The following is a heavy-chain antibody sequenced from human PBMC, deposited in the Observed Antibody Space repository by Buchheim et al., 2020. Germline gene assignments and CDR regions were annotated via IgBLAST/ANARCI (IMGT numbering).Heavy chain of an antibody. CDR3: ARLYYGSGSYYNDY. J-gene: IGHJ4*02. D-gene: IGHD3-10*01. CDR2: IWYDGSNK. CDR1: GFTFSSYG. V-gene: IGHV3-33*01. Sequence: QVQLVESGGGVVQPGRSLRLSCAASGFTFSSYGMHWVRQAPGKGLEWVAVIWYDGSNKYYADSVKGRFTISRDNSKNTLYLQMNSLRAEDTAVYYCARLYYGSGSYYNDYWGQGTL.